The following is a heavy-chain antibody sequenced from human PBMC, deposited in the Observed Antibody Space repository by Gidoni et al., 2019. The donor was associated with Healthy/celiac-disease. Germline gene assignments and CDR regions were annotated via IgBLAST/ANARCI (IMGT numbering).Heavy chain of an antibody. CDR3: ARFAATSIAARRKYYFDY. Sequence: QVQLQQWGAGLLKPSETLSLTCAVYGGSFSGYYWSWIRQPPGKGLEWIGEINHSGSTNYNPSLKSRVTISVDTSKNQFSLKLSSVTAADTAVYYCARFAATSIAARRKYYFDYWGQGTLVTVSS. CDR2: INHSGST. D-gene: IGHD6-6*01. V-gene: IGHV4-34*01. CDR1: GGSFSGYY. J-gene: IGHJ4*02.